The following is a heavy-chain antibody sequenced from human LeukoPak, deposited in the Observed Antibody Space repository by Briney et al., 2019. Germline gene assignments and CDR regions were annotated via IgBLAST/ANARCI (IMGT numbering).Heavy chain of an antibody. J-gene: IGHJ4*02. CDR1: GASISGHY. CDR3: ARPGGYCSSMSCYPHFDY. CDR2: ISYSGST. V-gene: IGHV4-59*11. D-gene: IGHD2-2*01. Sequence: SETLSLTCTVSGASISGHYWNWIRQPPGKGLEWIGYISYSGSTSYNPSLKSRVTISVDTSKNQFSLNLTSVTAADTAVYYCARPGGYCSSMSCYPHFDYWGQGTLVTVSS.